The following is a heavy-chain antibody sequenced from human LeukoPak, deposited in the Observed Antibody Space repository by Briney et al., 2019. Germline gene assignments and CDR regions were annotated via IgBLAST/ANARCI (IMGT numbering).Heavy chain of an antibody. J-gene: IGHJ4*02. Sequence: GGSLRLSCAASGFTFRSYAMSWVRPAPGKGLEWVSIITDSGGGTYYADSVKGRFTISRDNSKSTLYLQMTSLRVEDTAVYYCATVESGWFKGRLGYWCPGTLVTVSA. CDR2: ITDSGGGT. CDR3: ATVESGWFKGRLGY. D-gene: IGHD6-19*01. V-gene: IGHV3-23*01. CDR1: GFTFRSYA.